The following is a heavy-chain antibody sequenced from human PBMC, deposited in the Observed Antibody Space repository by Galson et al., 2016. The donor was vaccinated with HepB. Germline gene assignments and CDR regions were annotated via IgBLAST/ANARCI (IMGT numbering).Heavy chain of an antibody. CDR1: GFTFSGSA. V-gene: IGHV3-73*01. CDR2: IRSKLNSYAT. J-gene: IGHJ6*02. Sequence: SLRLSCAASGFTFSGSAMYWVRQASGKGLEWVGRIRSKLNSYATAYGASVNGRFTISRDDSKNTAYLQMNSLKTEDTAVYYCASTIVTALYHYYYGIDVWGQGTTVTVSS. D-gene: IGHD4-11*01. CDR3: ASTIVTALYHYYYGIDV.